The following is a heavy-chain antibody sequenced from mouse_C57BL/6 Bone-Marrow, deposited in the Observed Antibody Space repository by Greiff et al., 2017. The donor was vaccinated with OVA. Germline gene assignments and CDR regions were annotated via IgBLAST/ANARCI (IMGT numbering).Heavy chain of an antibody. CDR3: ARAHYYYGTTYAMDY. Sequence: EVKLVESGGGLVKPGGSLKLSCAASGFTFSSYAMSWVRQTPEKRLEWVATISDGGSYTYYPDNVKGRFTISRDNDKNNLYLQMSQLKSEDTAMYYCARAHYYYGTTYAMDYWGQGTSVTVSS. D-gene: IGHD1-1*01. CDR2: ISDGGSYT. J-gene: IGHJ4*01. CDR1: GFTFSSYA. V-gene: IGHV5-4*03.